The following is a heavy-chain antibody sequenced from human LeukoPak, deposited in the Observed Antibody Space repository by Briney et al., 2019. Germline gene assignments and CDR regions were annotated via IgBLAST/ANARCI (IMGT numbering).Heavy chain of an antibody. J-gene: IGHJ4*02. CDR2: ISGSGGST. CDR3: AKDKHYYGSGSYSPFDY. V-gene: IGHV3-23*01. CDR1: GFTFSSYA. Sequence: PGGSLRLSCAASGFTFSSYAMSWVCQAPGKGLEWVSAISGSGGSTYYADSVKGRFTISRDNSKNTLYLQMNSLRAEDTAVYYCAKDKHYYGSGSYSPFDYWGQGTLVTVSS. D-gene: IGHD3-10*01.